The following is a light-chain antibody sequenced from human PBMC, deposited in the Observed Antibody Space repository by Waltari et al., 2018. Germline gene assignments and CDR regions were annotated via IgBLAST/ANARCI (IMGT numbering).Light chain of an antibody. CDR1: SSDVGPYNI. Sequence: QSALTQPASVSGSPGQSITITCTGTSSDVGPYNIFSCYQQHQGKAPKLMIYDVSKRPSGVSNLFSASKSGNTASLTISGLQAEDEADYYCCSYVGRTTYVVFGGGTKLTVL. CDR2: DVS. J-gene: IGLJ2*01. V-gene: IGLV2-23*02. CDR3: CSYVGRTTYVV.